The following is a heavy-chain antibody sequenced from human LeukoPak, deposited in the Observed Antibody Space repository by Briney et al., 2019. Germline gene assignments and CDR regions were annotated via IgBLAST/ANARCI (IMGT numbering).Heavy chain of an antibody. J-gene: IGHJ4*02. D-gene: IGHD5-18*01. V-gene: IGHV1-8*01. Sequence: ASVKVSCKASGYTFTSYDINWVQQATGQGLEWMGWMNPNSGNTGYAEKFQGRVTMTRNISIRTAYMELSTLRSDDTAVYYCARGRGYSYGYADYWGQGTLVTVSS. CDR3: ARGRGYSYGYADY. CDR1: GYTFTSYD. CDR2: MNPNSGNT.